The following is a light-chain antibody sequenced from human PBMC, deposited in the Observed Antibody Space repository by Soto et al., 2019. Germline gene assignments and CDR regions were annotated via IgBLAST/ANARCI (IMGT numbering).Light chain of an antibody. CDR1: SGHSSYI. V-gene: IGLV4-60*02. Sequence: QSVLTQSSSASASLGSSVKLTCTLSSGHSSYIIAWHQQQPGKAPRYLMKLEGSGSYNKGSGVPDRFSGSSSGADCYLTISNLQFEDEADYYCETWDSNSAVFGGGTQLTVL. CDR3: ETWDSNSAV. J-gene: IGLJ7*01. CDR2: LEGSGSY.